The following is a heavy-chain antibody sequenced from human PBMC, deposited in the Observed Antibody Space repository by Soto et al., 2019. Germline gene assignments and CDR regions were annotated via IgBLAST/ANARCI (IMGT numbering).Heavy chain of an antibody. V-gene: IGHV5-51*01. CDR2: IYPGDSDT. CDR3: ARLNIVVVVAASWFDP. Sequence: YWSGRMRQMNGKGLEWMGIIYPGDSDTRYSPSFQGQVTISADKSISTAYLQWSSLKASDTAMYYCARLNIVVVVAASWFDPWGQGTLVTVSS. CDR1: YW. J-gene: IGHJ5*02. D-gene: IGHD2-15*01.